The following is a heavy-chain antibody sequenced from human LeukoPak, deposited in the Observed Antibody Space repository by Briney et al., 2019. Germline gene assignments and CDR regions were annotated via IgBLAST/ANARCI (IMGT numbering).Heavy chain of an antibody. J-gene: IGHJ4*02. CDR3: ARGRPRARYFDY. CDR2: IIPILNVP. D-gene: IGHD2-15*01. V-gene: IGHV1-69*04. CDR1: GGTFSDYS. Sequence: SVKLSCKASGGTFSDYSISWVRQAPGQGLEWMGSIIPILNVPNYVQKSVSRLTITADKSTSTAYMQLSSLKSADSSVYFCARGRPRARYFDYWGQGTLVTVSS.